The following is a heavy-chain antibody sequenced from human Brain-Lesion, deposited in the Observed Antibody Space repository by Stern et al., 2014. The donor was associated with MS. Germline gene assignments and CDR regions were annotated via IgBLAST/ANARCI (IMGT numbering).Heavy chain of an antibody. CDR3: ARDQRGITIFGVVTDYYYLGMDV. CDR2: INPNTGRT. CDR1: GYIFTGYY. D-gene: IGHD3-3*01. Sequence: VQLVESGAEVKKPGASVKVSCKTSGYIFTGYYIPWVRQAPGPGLEWMAWINPNTGRTKNAQKFQGRVTMSRDTSISTAYVELSSLTSDDTAVYYCARDQRGITIFGVVTDYYYLGMDVWGQGTTVTVSS. J-gene: IGHJ6*02. V-gene: IGHV1-2*02.